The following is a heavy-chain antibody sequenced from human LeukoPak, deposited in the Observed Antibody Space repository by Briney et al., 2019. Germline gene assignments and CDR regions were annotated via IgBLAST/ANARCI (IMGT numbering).Heavy chain of an antibody. D-gene: IGHD6-13*01. CDR3: AKDSSRSWFGY. CDR2: ISSSGSTI. Sequence: GGSLRLSCAASGFTFSSYEMNWVRQAPGKGLEWVSYISSSGSTIYYADSVKGRFTISRDNAKNSLYLQMNSLRAEDTAVYYCAKDSSRSWFGYWGQGTLVTVSS. J-gene: IGHJ4*02. V-gene: IGHV3-48*03. CDR1: GFTFSSYE.